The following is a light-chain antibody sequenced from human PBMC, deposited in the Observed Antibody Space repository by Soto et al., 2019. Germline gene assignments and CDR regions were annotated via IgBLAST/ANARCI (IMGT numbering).Light chain of an antibody. V-gene: IGKV3-15*01. J-gene: IGKJ2*01. Sequence: ETVLTQSPATLSVSPGERATFSCKATQSVTTNLAWYQQKPGQVPRLLIYGASTRASGIPARFSGSGSGTEFTLGMSSLQSEDFGSYHCQQYHSWPQTFSQGTKLEI. CDR2: GAS. CDR1: QSVTTN. CDR3: QQYHSWPQT.